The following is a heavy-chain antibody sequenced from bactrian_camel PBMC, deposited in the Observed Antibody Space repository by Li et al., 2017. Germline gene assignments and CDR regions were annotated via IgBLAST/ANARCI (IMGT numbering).Heavy chain of an antibody. CDR1: GLTSDDSE. D-gene: IGHD5*01. J-gene: IGHJ4*01. Sequence: LRLSCTASGLTSDDSEMVWYRQVPGNECELVSSISGDGNTNYADSVQGRFTISQGSARNTVVLQMDSLRPEDSGMYYCAADFPGDPRRSTLRVGRTALTFNWSGQGTQVTVS. V-gene: IGHV3S63*01. CDR2: ISGDGNT.